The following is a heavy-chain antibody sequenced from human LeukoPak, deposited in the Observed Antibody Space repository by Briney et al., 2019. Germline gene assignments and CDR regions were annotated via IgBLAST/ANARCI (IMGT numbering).Heavy chain of an antibody. V-gene: IGHV3-23*01. CDR1: GLNLTTYA. CDR2: ISDRGDST. D-gene: IGHD3/OR15-3a*01. CDR3: AKGRWGLTINNFDL. Sequence: GGSLRLSCAASGLNLTTYAMGWVRQAPGKGLEWVSVISDRGDSTYYGDSVKGRFTISRDSSKDTLYLQMNSLGGEDTALYYCAKGRWGLTINNFDLWGQGTMVTVSS. J-gene: IGHJ3*01.